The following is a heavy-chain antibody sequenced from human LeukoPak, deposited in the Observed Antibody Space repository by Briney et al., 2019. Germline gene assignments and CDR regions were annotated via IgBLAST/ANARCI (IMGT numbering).Heavy chain of an antibody. CDR2: ISSSSSYI. CDR3: ARGVTSIAARSNWFDP. J-gene: IGHJ5*02. D-gene: IGHD6-6*01. CDR1: GFTFGSYS. Sequence: GVSLRLSCAASGFTFGSYSMNWVRQAPGKGLEWVSSISSSSSYIYYADSVTGRFTISRDNAKNSLYLQMNSLRAEDTAVYYCARGVTSIAARSNWFDPWGQGTLVTVSS. V-gene: IGHV3-21*01.